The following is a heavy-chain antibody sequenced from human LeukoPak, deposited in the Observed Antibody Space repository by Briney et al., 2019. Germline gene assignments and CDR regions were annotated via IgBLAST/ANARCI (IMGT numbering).Heavy chain of an antibody. D-gene: IGHD3-22*01. CDR2: IIPIFGTA. V-gene: IGHV1-69*05. CDR3: ARGSYYYDSSGYFDY. J-gene: IGHJ4*02. CDR1: RGTFSSYA. Sequence: ASVKVSCNGSRGTFSSYAISWVRQAPGQGLEWMGRIIPIFGTANYARKFQGRVTITTDESTSAAYVEANSLRSEDTAVYYSARGSYYYDSSGYFDYWGQGTLVTDSP.